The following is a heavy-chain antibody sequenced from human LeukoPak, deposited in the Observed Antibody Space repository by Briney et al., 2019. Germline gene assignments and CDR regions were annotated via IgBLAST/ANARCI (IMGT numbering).Heavy chain of an antibody. CDR2: IYHSGST. V-gene: IGHV4-38-2*02. D-gene: IGHD3-22*01. CDR3: ARYSYYDSSGHH. J-gene: IGHJ4*02. CDR1: GYSTSSGYY. Sequence: SETLSLTCTVSGYSTSSGYYWGWIRQPPGKGLEWIGSIYHSGSTYYNPSLKSRVTISVDTSKNQFSLKLSSVTAADTAVYYCARYSYYDSSGHHWGQGTLVTVSS.